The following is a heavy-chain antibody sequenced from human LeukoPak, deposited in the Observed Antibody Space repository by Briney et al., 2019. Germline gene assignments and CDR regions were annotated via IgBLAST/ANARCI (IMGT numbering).Heavy chain of an antibody. D-gene: IGHD3-10*01. V-gene: IGHV4-59*01. Sequence: PSETLSLTCTVSGGSISSYYWSWIRQPPGKGLEWIGYIYYSGSTNYNPSLKSRITISVDTSKNQFSLKLSSVTAADTAVYYCARVLLYGSGEVTDFWGQGTLVTVSS. CDR1: GGSISSYY. CDR3: ARVLLYGSGEVTDF. J-gene: IGHJ4*02. CDR2: IYYSGST.